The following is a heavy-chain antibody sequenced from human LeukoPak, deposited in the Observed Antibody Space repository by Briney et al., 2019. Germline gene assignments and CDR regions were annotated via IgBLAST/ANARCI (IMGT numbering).Heavy chain of an antibody. Sequence: SETLSLTCTVSGGSISSYYWSWIRQPPVKGLEWIGYIYYSGSTNYNPSLKSRVTMSVDTSKNQFSLKLSSVTAADTAVYYCARSGSYHHNYFDYWGQGTLVTVSS. CDR1: GGSISSYY. CDR3: ARSGSYHHNYFDY. J-gene: IGHJ4*02. D-gene: IGHD1-26*01. CDR2: IYYSGST. V-gene: IGHV4-59*08.